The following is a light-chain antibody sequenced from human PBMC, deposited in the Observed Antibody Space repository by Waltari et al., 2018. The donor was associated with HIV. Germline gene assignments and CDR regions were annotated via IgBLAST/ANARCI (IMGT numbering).Light chain of an antibody. CDR3: LQVYNYPWT. CDR2: GAS. Sequence: AIQMTQSPSSLSASVGDRVTITCRASQGIRSDLAWYQRKPGKAPKLLIYGASGLQSGVPSRFSGSGSGTDFTLTISSLQPEDFATYYCLQVYNYPWTFGQGTKVEIK. J-gene: IGKJ1*01. V-gene: IGKV1-6*01. CDR1: QGIRSD.